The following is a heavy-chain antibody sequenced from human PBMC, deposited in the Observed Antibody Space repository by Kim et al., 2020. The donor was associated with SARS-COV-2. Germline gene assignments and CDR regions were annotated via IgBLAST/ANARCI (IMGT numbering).Heavy chain of an antibody. V-gene: IGHV1-58*01. D-gene: IGHD2-21*01. J-gene: IGHJ4*02. CDR2: IVFVSGNT. Sequence: SVKVSCKASGLTFTNSPVQWVRQARGQGLEWIGWIVFVSGNTNYAQKFQERVTITRDMSTNIVYMELSSLRSEDTAVYYCAADDWSDSTYSDYWGQGTLVTVSS. CDR1: GLTFTNSP. CDR3: AADDWSDSTYSDY.